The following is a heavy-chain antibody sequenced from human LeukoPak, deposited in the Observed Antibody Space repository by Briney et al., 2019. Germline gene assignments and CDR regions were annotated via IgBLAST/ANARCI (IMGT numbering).Heavy chain of an antibody. V-gene: IGHV4-59*11. Sequence: RPSETLSLTCTVSGGSISSHYWSWIRQPPGRGLEWIGYIYYSGSTYYNPSIKSRVTISLDTSKNQFSLKLSSVTAADAAVYYCARVLFNSGYDSWGQGTLVTVSS. CDR2: IYYSGST. CDR3: ARVLFNSGYDS. J-gene: IGHJ5*01. D-gene: IGHD3-9*01. CDR1: GGSISSHY.